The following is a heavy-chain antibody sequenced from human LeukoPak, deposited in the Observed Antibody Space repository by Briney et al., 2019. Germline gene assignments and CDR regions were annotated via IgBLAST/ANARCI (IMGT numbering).Heavy chain of an antibody. CDR1: GFTFSSYA. CDR3: ARVGSGYSSSWRKYYFDY. Sequence: GGSLRLSSAASGFTFSSYAMSWGRQAPGKGLEGVSAISGSGGSTYYADSGKGRFTISRDNYKNTLYLQMNSLSDEDTAVYYCARVGSGYSSSWRKYYFDYWGQGTLVTVSS. CDR2: ISGSGGST. V-gene: IGHV3-23*01. D-gene: IGHD6-13*01. J-gene: IGHJ4*02.